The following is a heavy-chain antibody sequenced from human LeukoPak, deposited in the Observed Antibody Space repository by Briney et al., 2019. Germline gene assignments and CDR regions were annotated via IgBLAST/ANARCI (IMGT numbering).Heavy chain of an antibody. Sequence: GGSLRLSCAASGFTFSSYAMHWVRQAPGKGLEWVAVISYDGSNKYYADSVKGRFTISRDNSKNTLYLQMNSLRAEDTAVYYCARGGIAAAGPLDAFDIWGQGTMVTVSS. J-gene: IGHJ3*02. CDR3: ARGGIAAAGPLDAFDI. CDR2: ISYDGSNK. D-gene: IGHD6-13*01. CDR1: GFTFSSYA. V-gene: IGHV3-30-3*01.